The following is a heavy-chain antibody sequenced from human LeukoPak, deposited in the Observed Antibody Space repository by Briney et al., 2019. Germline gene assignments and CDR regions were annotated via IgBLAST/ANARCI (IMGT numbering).Heavy chain of an antibody. CDR3: ARQRSSWYQLDY. D-gene: IGHD6-13*01. CDR1: GGSISSSSYY. V-gene: IGHV4-39*01. J-gene: IGHJ4*02. CDR2: IYYSGSI. Sequence: PSETLSLTRTVSGGSISSSSYYWGWIRQPPGKGLEWIGSIYYSGSIYYNPSLKSRVTMSVDTSKKQFSLRLSSVTAADTAVYYCARQRSSWYQLDYWGQGILVTVSS.